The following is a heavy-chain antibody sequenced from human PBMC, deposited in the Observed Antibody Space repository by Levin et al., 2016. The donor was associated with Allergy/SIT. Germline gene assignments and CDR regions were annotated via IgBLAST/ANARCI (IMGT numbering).Heavy chain of an antibody. Sequence: GSLKISCTASGFTFGDYPMSWFRQAPGKGLEWVGFIRTKVYGGSTEYAASVRGRFTISRDESNSIGYLQMNSLKTEDTAVYYCTREGAQNYYDPHRAYWGQGTLVTVSS. CDR3: TREGAQNYYDPHRAY. CDR1: GFTFGDYP. D-gene: IGHD3-22*01. V-gene: IGHV3-49*03. CDR2: IRTKVYGGST. J-gene: IGHJ4*02.